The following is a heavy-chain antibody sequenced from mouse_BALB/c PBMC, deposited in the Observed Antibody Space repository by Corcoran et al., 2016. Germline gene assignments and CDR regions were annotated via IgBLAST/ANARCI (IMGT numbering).Heavy chain of an antibody. J-gene: IGHJ4*01. Sequence: EVQLQQSGAELVKPGASVKLSCTASGFNIKDTYMHWVKQRPEQGLEWIGRIDPANGNTKYDPKFQGKATITADTSSNTAYLQHSSRTSEDTAVYYCARVTTLYAMDYWGQGTAVTASS. CDR3: ARVTTLYAMDY. V-gene: IGHV14-3*02. CDR2: IDPANGNT. CDR1: GFNIKDTY. D-gene: IGHD2-12*01.